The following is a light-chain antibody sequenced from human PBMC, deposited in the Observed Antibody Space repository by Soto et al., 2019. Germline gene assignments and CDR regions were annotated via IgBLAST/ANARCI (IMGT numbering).Light chain of an antibody. V-gene: IGKV3-20*01. J-gene: IGKJ1*01. CDR1: QSVSSSY. CDR2: GAS. Sequence: EIVLTQSPGTLSLSPGERATLSCRASQSVSSSYLAWYQQKPGQAPRLLIYGASSRATGIPDRFSGSGSGTDFTLTISRXXXXXXXXXYCQQYGSSPETFGQGT. CDR3: QQYGSSPET.